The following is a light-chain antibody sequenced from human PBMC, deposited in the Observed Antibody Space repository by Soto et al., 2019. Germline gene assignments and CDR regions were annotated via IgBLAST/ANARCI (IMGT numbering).Light chain of an antibody. CDR1: QSISSY. J-gene: IGKJ5*01. Sequence: DIQMTQSPASLSASVGDRVTITCRASQSISSYLNWYQQKPGKAPKLLIHAASSLQSGVPSTFSGSRSGTDFTLAISSLQTNDFATYYCQQSYTPHMITFAQGTRLEIK. CDR2: AAS. CDR3: QQSYTPHMIT. V-gene: IGKV1-39*01.